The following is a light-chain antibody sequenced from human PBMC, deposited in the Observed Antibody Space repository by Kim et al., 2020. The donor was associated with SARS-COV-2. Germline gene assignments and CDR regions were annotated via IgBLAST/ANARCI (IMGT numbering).Light chain of an antibody. CDR2: DAS. V-gene: IGKV3-15*01. CDR3: QQYDNWPPNT. J-gene: IGKJ2*01. Sequence: VAQAETATFSSRASQNIGAALSWTQQKPGQAPRLLIYDASTRATGVPARFSGSRSGTEFILTISSLQPDDFAVYYCQQYDNWPPNTFGQGTKLEI. CDR1: QNIGAA.